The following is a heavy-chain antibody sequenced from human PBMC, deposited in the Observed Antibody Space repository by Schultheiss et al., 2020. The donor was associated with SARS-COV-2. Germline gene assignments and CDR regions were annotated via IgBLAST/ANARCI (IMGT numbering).Heavy chain of an antibody. J-gene: IGHJ4*02. CDR1: GGSISSYY. D-gene: IGHD1-26*01. Sequence: SETLSLTCTVSGGSISSYYWSWIRQPPGKGLEWIGYIYYSGSTNYNPSLKSRVTISVDTSKNQFSLKLSSVTAADTAVYYCASLSIVGADFDYWGQGTLVTVSS. V-gene: IGHV4-59*01. CDR2: IYYSGST. CDR3: ASLSIVGADFDY.